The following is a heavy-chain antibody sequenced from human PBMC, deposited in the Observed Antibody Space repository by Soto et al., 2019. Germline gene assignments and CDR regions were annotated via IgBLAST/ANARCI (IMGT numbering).Heavy chain of an antibody. J-gene: IGHJ4*02. Sequence: QVQLVQPGAEVKKPGASVKFSCKASGYIFTNFYIHWVRQAPGQGLEWIGIINPNGGSTNYAQNFHGRVTMPRDTSTSTVYMDLSILRSEDTAVYYCTRGLASGDYWGQGTLITVSS. D-gene: IGHD6-6*01. CDR1: GYIFTNFY. V-gene: IGHV1-46*03. CDR2: INPNGGST. CDR3: TRGLASGDY.